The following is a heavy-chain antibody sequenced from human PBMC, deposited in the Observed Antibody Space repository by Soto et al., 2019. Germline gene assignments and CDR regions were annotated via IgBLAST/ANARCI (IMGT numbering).Heavy chain of an antibody. J-gene: IGHJ5*02. V-gene: IGHV4-59*01. D-gene: IGHD6-13*01. CDR3: ARAGSSSWYVPYNWFDP. CDR2: IYYSGST. CDR1: GGSISSYY. Sequence: SETLSLTCTVSGGSISSYYWSWIRQPPGKGLEWIGYIYYSGSTNYNPSLKSRVTISVDTSKNQLSLKLSSVTAADTAVYYCARAGSSSWYVPYNWFDPWGQGTLVTVSS.